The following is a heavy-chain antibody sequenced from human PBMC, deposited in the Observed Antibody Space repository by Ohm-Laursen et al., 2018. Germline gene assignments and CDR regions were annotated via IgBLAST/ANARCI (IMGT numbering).Heavy chain of an antibody. D-gene: IGHD2-21*02. J-gene: IGHJ4*02. CDR1: GYTFTSYG. V-gene: IGHV1-18*01. CDR2: ISAYNGNT. Sequence: SVKVSCTASGYTFTSYGISWVRQAPGQGLEWMGWISAYNGNTNYAQKLQGRATMTTDTSTSTAYMELRSLRSDDTAVYYCARDPRGGDREFDYWGQGTLVTVSS. CDR3: ARDPRGGDREFDY.